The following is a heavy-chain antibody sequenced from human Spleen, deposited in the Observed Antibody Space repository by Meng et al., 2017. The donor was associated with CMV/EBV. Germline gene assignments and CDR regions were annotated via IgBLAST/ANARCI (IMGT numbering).Heavy chain of an antibody. J-gene: IGHJ4*02. Sequence: QLQLVQSGAEVKKPGASVRVSCKASGYTFTHHGISWIRQAPGQGLEWMGWIRCYNGDTTYAQKLQGRVTMTTDTSTNTAYMDLRGLSSDDTAVYYCARDPSNTSGRYAYFDYWGQGTLVTVSS. D-gene: IGHD6-19*01. CDR3: ARDPSNTSGRYAYFDY. V-gene: IGHV1-18*01. CDR1: GYTFTHHG. CDR2: IRCYNGDT.